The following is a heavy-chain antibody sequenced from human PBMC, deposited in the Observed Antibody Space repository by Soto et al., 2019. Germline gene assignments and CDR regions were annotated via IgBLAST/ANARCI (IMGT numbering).Heavy chain of an antibody. CDR3: ARDYYGMDV. J-gene: IGHJ6*02. CDR2: TYQSGSA. CDR1: GGSITSGGYS. Sequence: SETLSLTCTVSGGSITSGGYSWTWIRQSPGKGLEWIGYTYQSGSAYYNPSLKSRVTISVDRSKNQFSLNLTSVTAADTAVYYCARDYYGMDVWGQGTTVTV. V-gene: IGHV4-30-2*06.